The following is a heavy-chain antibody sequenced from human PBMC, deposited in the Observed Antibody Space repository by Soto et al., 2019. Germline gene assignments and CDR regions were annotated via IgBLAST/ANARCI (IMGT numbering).Heavy chain of an antibody. V-gene: IGHV1-69*13. CDR2: IIPIFGTA. Sequence: GASVKVSCTASGRTFSIYAISWVRQAPGQGLEWMGGIIPIFGTANYAQKFQGRVTITADESTSTAYMELSSLRSEDTAVYYCAREWELLPYAFDIWGQGTMVTVSS. CDR3: AREWELLPYAFDI. CDR1: GRTFSIYA. J-gene: IGHJ3*02. D-gene: IGHD1-26*01.